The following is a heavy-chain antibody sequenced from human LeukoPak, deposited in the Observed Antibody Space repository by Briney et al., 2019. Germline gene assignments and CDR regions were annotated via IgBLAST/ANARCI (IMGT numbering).Heavy chain of an antibody. D-gene: IGHD5-18*01. Sequence: AGGSLRLSCAASGFTFGSYAMTWVRQAPGKGLEWVSGISGSGGSTYYADSVKGRITISRDKSKNTVSLQMNSLRVEDTAVYYCTKVGGYSFGPSEYRGHGTLVTVSS. J-gene: IGHJ4*01. CDR3: TKVGGYSFGPSEY. V-gene: IGHV3-23*01. CDR2: ISGSGGST. CDR1: GFTFGSYA.